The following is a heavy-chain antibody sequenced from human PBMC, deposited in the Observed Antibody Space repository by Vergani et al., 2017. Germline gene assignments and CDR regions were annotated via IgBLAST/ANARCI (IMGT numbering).Heavy chain of an antibody. J-gene: IGHJ3*02. V-gene: IGHV4-59*13. D-gene: IGHD6-19*01. CDR2: IYSTGST. CDR1: GGSFNTYY. CDR3: AKVGRSEVAGTFGAFDI. Sequence: QVQLEESGPGLVKPSETLSLTCTVSGGSFNTYYWSWIRQSPGKGLEWIGYIYSTGSTNYNPSLNSRVTMSVDTSTNQFSLKLRSVTAADTAVYFCAKVGRSEVAGTFGAFDIWGQGTMVTVSS.